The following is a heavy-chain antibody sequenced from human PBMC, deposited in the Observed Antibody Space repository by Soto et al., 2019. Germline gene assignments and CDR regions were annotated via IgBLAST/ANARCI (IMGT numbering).Heavy chain of an antibody. V-gene: IGHV4-30-4*01. CDR3: ARALTRIYDFWSGYYDYLDH. Sequence: LSLTCTVSGGSISSGDYYWSWIRQPPGKGLEWIGYIYYSGSTYYNPSLKSRVTISVDTSKNQFSLKLSSVTAADTAVYYCARALTRIYDFWSGYYDYLDHWGQGTLVTVSS. CDR1: GGSISSGDYY. CDR2: IYYSGST. D-gene: IGHD3-3*01. J-gene: IGHJ4*02.